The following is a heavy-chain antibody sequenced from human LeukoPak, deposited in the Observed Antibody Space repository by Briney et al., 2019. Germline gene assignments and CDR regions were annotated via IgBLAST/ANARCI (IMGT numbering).Heavy chain of an antibody. CDR2: ISAYNGNT. CDR3: ARGADPGGAGRWGYYYYGMDV. J-gene: IGHJ6*02. CDR1: GYTFTSYG. Sequence: ASVKVSCKASGYTFTSYGISWVRQAPGQGLEWMGWISAYNGNTNYAQKLQGRVTMTTDTSTSTAYMELRSLRSDDTAVYYCARGADPGGAGRWGYYYYGMDVWGQGTTVTVSS. V-gene: IGHV1-18*01. D-gene: IGHD6-19*01.